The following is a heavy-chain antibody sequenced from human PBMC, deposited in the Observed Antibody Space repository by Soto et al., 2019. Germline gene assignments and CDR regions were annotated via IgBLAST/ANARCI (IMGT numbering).Heavy chain of an antibody. Sequence: GGSLRLSCEASGFTFSNYWMSWVRQVPGKGLEWVANIREDGSEKYYVDSVKGRFAISRDNAQNSLFLQMNSLRAEDTAVYYCARYYMFYGVGTGYTRYFDFWGPGALVTVSS. D-gene: IGHD3-3*01. CDR2: IREDGSEK. J-gene: IGHJ4*02. CDR3: ARYYMFYGVGTGYTRYFDF. V-gene: IGHV3-7*03. CDR1: GFTFSNYW.